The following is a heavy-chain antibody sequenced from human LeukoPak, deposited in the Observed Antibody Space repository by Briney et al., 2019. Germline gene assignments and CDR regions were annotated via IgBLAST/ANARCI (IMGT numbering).Heavy chain of an antibody. CDR3: ARDRPTGASRLFVVQ. J-gene: IGHJ4*02. D-gene: IGHD3-3*01. CDR1: GFTFSSYS. CDR2: MSSGSGYI. V-gene: IGHV3-21*01. Sequence: GGSLRLSCAASGFTFSSYSMTWVRQAPGKGLEWISSMSSGSGYIYYADSVRGRFTISRDNAKNSLSLLMNSLRAEDTAVYYCARDRPTGASRLFVVQWGQGTLVTVSS.